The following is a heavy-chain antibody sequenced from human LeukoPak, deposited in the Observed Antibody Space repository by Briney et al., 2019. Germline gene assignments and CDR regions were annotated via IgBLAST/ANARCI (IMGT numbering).Heavy chain of an antibody. CDR2: ISSSSSTI. Sequence: GSLRLSCAASGFTFSSYSMNWVRQAPGKGLEWVSYISSSSSTIYYADSVKGRFTISRDNAKNSLYLQMNSLRAEDTAVYYCARDGTPYYYDSSGSDRDAFDIWGQGTMVTVSS. CDR3: ARDGTPYYYDSSGSDRDAFDI. CDR1: GFTFSSYS. D-gene: IGHD3-22*01. V-gene: IGHV3-48*01. J-gene: IGHJ3*02.